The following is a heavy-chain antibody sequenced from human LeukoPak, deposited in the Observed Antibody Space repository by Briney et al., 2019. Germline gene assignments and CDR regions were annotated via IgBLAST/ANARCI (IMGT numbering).Heavy chain of an antibody. J-gene: IGHJ4*02. V-gene: IGHV1-2*04. Sequence: GASVKVSYKASGYTFTCYYMHWVRQAPGQGLEWMGWINPNSGGTNYAQKSQGWVTMTRDTSISTAYMELSRLRSDDTAVYYCAREATQVVPAAREDYFDYWGQGTLVTVSS. CDR1: GYTFTCYY. CDR3: AREATQVVPAAREDYFDY. CDR2: INPNSGGT. D-gene: IGHD2-2*01.